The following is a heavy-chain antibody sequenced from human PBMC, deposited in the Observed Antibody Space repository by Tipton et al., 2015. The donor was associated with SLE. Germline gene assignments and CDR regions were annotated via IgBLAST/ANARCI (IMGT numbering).Heavy chain of an antibody. D-gene: IGHD6-13*01. CDR3: ARECVVAAAGPCDAFDI. CDR1: GFTFSNYG. CDR2: IWYDGSNK. V-gene: IGHV3-33*08. Sequence: SLRLSCAASGFTFSNYGMHWVRQAPGKGLEWVAVIWYDGSNKYYADSVKGRFTISRDNSKNTLYLQMNSLRAEDTAVYYCARECVVAAAGPCDAFDIWGQGTMVTVSS. J-gene: IGHJ3*02.